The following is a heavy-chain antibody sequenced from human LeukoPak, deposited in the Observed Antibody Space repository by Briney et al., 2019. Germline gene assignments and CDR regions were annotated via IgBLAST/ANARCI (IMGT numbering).Heavy chain of an antibody. Sequence: SETLSLTCTVSGGSISSNFWSWIRQPPGKGLEYIGYIYNSGTTNYNPSLTSRVTISVDTSKNQFSLKLSSVTAADTAIYYCAKSFSETERATITAYWGQGTLVTVSS. CDR1: GGSISSNF. V-gene: IGHV4-59*01. CDR2: IYNSGTT. J-gene: IGHJ4*02. D-gene: IGHD5-24*01. CDR3: AKSFSETERATITAY.